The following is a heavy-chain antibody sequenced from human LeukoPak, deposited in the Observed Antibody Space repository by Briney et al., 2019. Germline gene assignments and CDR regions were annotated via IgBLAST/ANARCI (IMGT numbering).Heavy chain of an antibody. CDR3: ARPRAQHPSHFDY. CDR1: GYSFTSYW. V-gene: IGHV5-51*01. Sequence: GEPLKFSCKGSGYSFTSYWIAGVRQMPGKGLNWLEIIYPGDSDTSYSPSFQGQVTISADKSISTAYLQLSSLKASDTAMYYCARPRAQHPSHFDYWGQGTLVTVSS. D-gene: IGHD6-13*01. J-gene: IGHJ4*02. CDR2: IYPGDSDT.